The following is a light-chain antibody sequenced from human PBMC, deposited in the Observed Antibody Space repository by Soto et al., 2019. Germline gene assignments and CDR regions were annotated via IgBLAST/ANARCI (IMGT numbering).Light chain of an antibody. J-gene: IGKJ1*01. CDR2: DAS. V-gene: IGKV1-5*01. Sequence: DIQMTQSPSTLSASVGDRVTITCRATQSISASLAWYQQKPGEAPTLLIYDASSLESGVPSRFSGGGSETEFTPTLSSLQPDDVATYYCQHYDQYPWTFGQGTKVEIK. CDR3: QHYDQYPWT. CDR1: QSISAS.